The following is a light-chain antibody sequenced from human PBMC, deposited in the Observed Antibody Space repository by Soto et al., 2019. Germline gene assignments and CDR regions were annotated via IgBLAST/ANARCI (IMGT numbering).Light chain of an antibody. CDR1: QSIPTH. CDR3: QYRGT. Sequence: DIQMTQSPSALSASVGDRATITCRASQSIPTHLNWYQQRPGKVPGLLIYAASSLQSGVPSRFSGSGSGTDFTLTISSLQPEDVATYYCQYRGTFGQGTKVDIK. CDR2: AAS. V-gene: IGKV1-39*01. J-gene: IGKJ1*01.